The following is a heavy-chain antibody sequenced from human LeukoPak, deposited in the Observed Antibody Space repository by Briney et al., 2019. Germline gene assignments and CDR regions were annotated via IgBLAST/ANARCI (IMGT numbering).Heavy chain of an antibody. CDR1: GGSISSYY. D-gene: IGHD5-18*01. J-gene: IGHJ6*03. CDR2: IYTSGST. V-gene: IGHV4-4*09. Sequence: SETLSLTCTVSGGSISSYYWSWIRQPPGKGLEWIGYIYTSGSTNYNPSLRSRVTISVDTSKNQFSLKLSSVTAADTAVYYCARLSTAMVNYYYYYYMDVWGKGTTVTVSS. CDR3: ARLSTAMVNYYYYYYMDV.